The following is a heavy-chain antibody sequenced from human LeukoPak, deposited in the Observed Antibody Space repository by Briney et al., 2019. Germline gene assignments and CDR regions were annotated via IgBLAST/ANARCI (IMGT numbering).Heavy chain of an antibody. CDR3: ARDTYYYDSSGYYYFDY. CDR2: IYYSGST. J-gene: IGHJ4*02. V-gene: IGHV4-59*01. Sequence: SETLSLTCTVSGGSISSYHWSWIRQPPGKGLEGIGYIYYSGSTNYNPSLKSRVTISVDSSKNQFPLKLMSVTAADTAVYYCARDTYYYDSSGYYYFDYWGQGTLVTVSS. D-gene: IGHD3-22*01. CDR1: GGSISSYH.